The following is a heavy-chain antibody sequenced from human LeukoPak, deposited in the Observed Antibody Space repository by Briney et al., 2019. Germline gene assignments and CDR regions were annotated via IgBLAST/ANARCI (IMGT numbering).Heavy chain of an antibody. Sequence: PSETLSLTCAVYGGSFSGYYWSWIRQPPGKGLEWIGEINHSGSTNYNPSLKSRVTISVDTSKNQFSLKLSSVTAADTAVYYCARAAPYWYFDLWGRGTLVTVSS. CDR2: INHSGST. CDR3: ARAAPYWYFDL. CDR1: GGSFSGYY. J-gene: IGHJ2*01. V-gene: IGHV4-34*01.